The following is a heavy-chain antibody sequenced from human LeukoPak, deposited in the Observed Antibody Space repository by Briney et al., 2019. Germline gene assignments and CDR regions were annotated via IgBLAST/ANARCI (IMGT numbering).Heavy chain of an antibody. Sequence: PSETLSLTCGVSGGSVSSTNWWTWIRPPPGKGLEWIGEVHLDGRTNFNPSLKRRLTMSVDLSENHVSLKLTSVTAADTAVYYCAREGGFYRPLDYSGQGTLVTVSS. CDR3: AREGGFYRPLDY. J-gene: IGHJ4*02. CDR1: GGSVSSTNW. D-gene: IGHD6-25*01. CDR2: VHLDGRT. V-gene: IGHV4-4*02.